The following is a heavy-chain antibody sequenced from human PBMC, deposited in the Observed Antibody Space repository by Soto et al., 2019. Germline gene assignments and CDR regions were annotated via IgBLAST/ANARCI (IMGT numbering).Heavy chain of an antibody. CDR3: ANWNYPQSD. CDR2: ISNDGSNK. CDR1: GFTFNTYG. V-gene: IGHV3-30*18. D-gene: IGHD1-7*01. J-gene: IGHJ4*02. Sequence: QVQLVESGGGVVHPGKSLRLSCAASGFTFNTYGMHWVRQAPGKGPEWVAVISNDGSNKYYADSVKGRFTISRDNSKNTLYLQMNRLRAEDTAVYYCANWNYPQSDWGQGTLVTVSS.